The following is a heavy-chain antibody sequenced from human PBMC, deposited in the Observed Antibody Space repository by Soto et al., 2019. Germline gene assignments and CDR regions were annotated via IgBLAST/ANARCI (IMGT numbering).Heavy chain of an antibody. J-gene: IGHJ5*02. CDR2: IIPIFGTA. CDR3: ARDSAAVAVGWFDP. CDR1: GGTFSSYA. Sequence: GASVKVSCKASGGTFSSYAISWVRQAPGQGLEWMGGIIPIFGTANYAQKFQGRVTITADKSTSTAYMELSSLRSDDTAVYYCARDSAAVAVGWFDPWGQGTLVTVSS. V-gene: IGHV1-69*06. D-gene: IGHD6-19*01.